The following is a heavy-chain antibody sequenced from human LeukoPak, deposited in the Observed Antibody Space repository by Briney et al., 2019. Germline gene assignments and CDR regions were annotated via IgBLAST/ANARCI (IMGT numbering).Heavy chain of an antibody. D-gene: IGHD2-2*02. CDR1: GGSISSGSYY. J-gene: IGHJ4*02. CDR2: IYTSGST. CDR3: ARDSALPYCSSTSCYSY. V-gene: IGHV4-61*02. Sequence: SETLSLTCTVSGGSISSGSYYWSWIRQPAGKGLEWIGRIYTSGSTNYNPSLKSRVTISVDTSKNQFSLKLSSVTAADTAVYYCARDSALPYCSSTSCYSYWGQGTLVTVSS.